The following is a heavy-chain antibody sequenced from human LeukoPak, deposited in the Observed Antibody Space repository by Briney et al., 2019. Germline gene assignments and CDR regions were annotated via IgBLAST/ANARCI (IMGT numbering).Heavy chain of an antibody. J-gene: IGHJ4*02. CDR3: AKDPGYGDYPDY. V-gene: IGHV3-30*04. CDR1: GFTFSSYA. Sequence: GGSLRLSCAASGFTFSSYAMHWVRQAPGKGLEWVAVISYDGSNKYYADSVKGRFTISRDNSKNTLYLQMNSLRAEGTAVYYCAKDPGYGDYPDYWGQGTLVTVSS. D-gene: IGHD4-17*01. CDR2: ISYDGSNK.